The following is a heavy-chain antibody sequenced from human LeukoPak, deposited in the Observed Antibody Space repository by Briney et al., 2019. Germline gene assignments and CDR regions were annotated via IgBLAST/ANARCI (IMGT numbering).Heavy chain of an antibody. J-gene: IGHJ4*02. CDR1: GGSISSYY. D-gene: IGHD2-2*01. CDR3: ARGHRPLFEDIVVVPAAIEAWYFDY. Sequence: PSETLSLTCTVSGGSISSYYWSWIRQPPGKGLEWIGYIYYSGSTNYNPSLKSRVTISVDTSKNQFSLKLSSVTAADTAVYYCARGHRPLFEDIVVVPAAIEAWYFDYWGQGTLVTVSS. CDR2: IYYSGST. V-gene: IGHV4-59*12.